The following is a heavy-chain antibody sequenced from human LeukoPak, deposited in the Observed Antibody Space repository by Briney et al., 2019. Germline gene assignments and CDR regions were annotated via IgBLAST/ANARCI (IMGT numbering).Heavy chain of an antibody. CDR1: GYSISSGYY. Sequence: SETLSLTCTVSGYSISSGYYWGWIRQSPGKALEWIGNIHHSGNTNYNPSLKSRVTIALDTSKNQFSLKVSSVTAADTGEYYCARVTITILGVVQPSLAHWGQGIVVMVSS. V-gene: IGHV4-38-2*02. CDR3: ARVTITILGVVQPSLAH. J-gene: IGHJ4*02. CDR2: IHHSGNT. D-gene: IGHD3-3*01.